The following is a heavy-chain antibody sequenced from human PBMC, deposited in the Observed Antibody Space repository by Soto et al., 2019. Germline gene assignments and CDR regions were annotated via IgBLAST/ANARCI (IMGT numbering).Heavy chain of an antibody. J-gene: IGHJ5*02. V-gene: IGHV3-30-3*01. CDR3: AREDGDCVLSPLFDP. CDR1: GFTFSSYA. CDR2: ISYDGSNK. Sequence: QVQLVESGGGVVQPGRSLRLSCAASGFTFSSYAMHWVRQAPGKGLEWVAVISYDGSNKYYADSVKGRFTISRDNSKNTLYLQMNSLRAEDTAVYYCAREDGDCVLSPLFDPWGQGTLVTVSS. D-gene: IGHD2-21*02.